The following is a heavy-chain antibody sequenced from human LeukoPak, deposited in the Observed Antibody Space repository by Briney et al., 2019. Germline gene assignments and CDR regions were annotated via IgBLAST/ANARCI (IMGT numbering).Heavy chain of an antibody. D-gene: IGHD3-22*01. Sequence: ASVKVSCKASGYTFTSYGISWVRQAPGQGLEWMGWISAYNGNTNYAQKLQGRVTMTTDTSTSTAYMELRSLRSDDTAVYYCARFRGYYRKLDAFDIWGQRTMVTVSS. CDR1: GYTFTSYG. CDR3: ARFRGYYRKLDAFDI. J-gene: IGHJ3*02. CDR2: ISAYNGNT. V-gene: IGHV1-18*01.